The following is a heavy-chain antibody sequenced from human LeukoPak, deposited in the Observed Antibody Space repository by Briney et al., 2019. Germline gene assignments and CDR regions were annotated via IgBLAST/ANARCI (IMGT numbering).Heavy chain of an antibody. CDR2: IIPILGIA. V-gene: IGHV1-69*04. Sequence: GASVKVSCKASGGTFSSYAISWVRQAPGQGLEWMGRIIPILGIANYAQKFQGRVTITADKSTSTAYMELSSLRSEDTAVYYRARERESGSYPIYYYYGMDVWGQGTTVTVSS. D-gene: IGHD3-10*01. CDR3: ARERESGSYPIYYYYGMDV. CDR1: GGTFSSYA. J-gene: IGHJ6*02.